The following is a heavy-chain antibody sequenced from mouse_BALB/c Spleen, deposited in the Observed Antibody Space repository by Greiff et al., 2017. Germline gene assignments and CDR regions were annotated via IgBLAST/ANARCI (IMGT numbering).Heavy chain of an antibody. D-gene: IGHD2-3*01. CDR2: INSNGGST. CDR1: GFTFSSYG. CDR3: ARDGYYYYCDY. Sequence: EVLLVESGGGLVQPGGSLKLSCAASGFTFSSYGLSWVRQTPDKRLELVATINSNGGSTYYPDSVKGRFTISRDNAKNTLYLQMSSLKSEDTAMYYCARDGYYYYCDYWGQGTTLTVSS. J-gene: IGHJ2*01. V-gene: IGHV5-6-3*01.